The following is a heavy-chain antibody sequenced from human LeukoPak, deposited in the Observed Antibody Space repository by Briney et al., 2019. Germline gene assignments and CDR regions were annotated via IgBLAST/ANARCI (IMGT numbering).Heavy chain of an antibody. J-gene: IGHJ2*01. D-gene: IGHD4/OR15-4a*01. CDR3: ARGVPRYFDL. CDR2: VNHSGST. Sequence: PSETLSLTCAVYGGSFSGYYWSWIRQPPGKGLEWIGEVNHSGSTNYNPSLKSRVTISVDTSKNQFSLKLSSVTAADTAVYYCARGVPRYFDLWGRGTLVTVSS. CDR1: GGSFSGYY. V-gene: IGHV4-34*01.